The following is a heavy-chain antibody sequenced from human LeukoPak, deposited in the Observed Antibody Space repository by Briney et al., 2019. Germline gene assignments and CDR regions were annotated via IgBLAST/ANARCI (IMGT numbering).Heavy chain of an antibody. Sequence: SVKVSCKASGGTFSSYAISWVRQAPGQGLEWMGGIIPTFGTANYAQKFQGRVTITADESTSTAYMELSSLRSEDTAVYYCASIVGATYHYFDYWGQGTLVTVSS. D-gene: IGHD1-26*01. CDR2: IIPTFGTA. CDR1: GGTFSSYA. J-gene: IGHJ4*02. CDR3: ASIVGATYHYFDY. V-gene: IGHV1-69*13.